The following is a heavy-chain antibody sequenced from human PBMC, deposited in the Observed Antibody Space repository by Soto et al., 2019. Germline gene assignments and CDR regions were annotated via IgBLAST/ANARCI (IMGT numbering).Heavy chain of an antibody. D-gene: IGHD3-3*01. V-gene: IGHV4-30-4*01. CDR1: GGSISSGDYY. CDR3: ARTHTYYDFWSGYYLNWFDP. CDR2: IYYSGST. J-gene: IGHJ5*02. Sequence: SETLSLTCTVSGGSISSGDYYWSWIRQPPGKGLEWIGYIYYSGSTYYNPSLKSRVTISVDTSKNQFSLKLSSVTAADTAVYYCARTHTYYDFWSGYYLNWFDPWGQGALVTVSS.